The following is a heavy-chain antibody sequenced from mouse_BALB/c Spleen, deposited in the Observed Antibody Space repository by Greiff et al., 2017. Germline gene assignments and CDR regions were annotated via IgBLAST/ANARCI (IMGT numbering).Heavy chain of an antibody. Sequence: EVQLVESGGGLVKPGGSLKLSCAASGFTFSDYYMYWVRQTPEKRLEWVATISDGGSYTYYPDSVKGRFTISRDNAKNNLYLQMSSLKSEDTAMYYCARERGYDYGAMDYWGQGTSVTVSS. CDR1: GFTFSDYY. V-gene: IGHV5-4*02. J-gene: IGHJ4*01. CDR2: ISDGGSYT. CDR3: ARERGYDYGAMDY. D-gene: IGHD2-4*01.